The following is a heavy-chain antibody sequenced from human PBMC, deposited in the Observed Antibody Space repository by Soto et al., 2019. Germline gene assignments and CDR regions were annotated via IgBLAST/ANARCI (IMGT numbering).Heavy chain of an antibody. CDR3: ASLRRGYSGYETYYYMDV. V-gene: IGHV4-34*01. D-gene: IGHD5-12*01. J-gene: IGHJ6*03. CDR1: GGSFSGYY. Sequence: SETLSLTCAVYGGSFSGYYWSWIRQPPGKGLEWIGEINHSGSTNYNPSLKSRVTISVDTSKNQFSLKLSSVTAADTAVYYCASLRRGYSGYETYYYMDVWGKGTTDTVSS. CDR2: INHSGST.